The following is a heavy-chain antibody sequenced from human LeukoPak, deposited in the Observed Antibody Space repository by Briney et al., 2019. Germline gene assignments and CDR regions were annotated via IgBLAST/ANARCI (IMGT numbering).Heavy chain of an antibody. J-gene: IGHJ4*02. D-gene: IGHD6-19*01. CDR2: ISSSSSYI. CDR3: ARDSPSGWYGPSQGDY. CDR1: GFTFSSYS. V-gene: IGHV3-21*01. Sequence: GGSLRLSCAATGFTFSSYSMNWVRQAPGKGLEWVSSISSSSSYIYYADSVKGRFTISRDNAKNSLYLQMNSLRAEDTAVYYCARDSPSGWYGPSQGDYWGQGTLVTVSS.